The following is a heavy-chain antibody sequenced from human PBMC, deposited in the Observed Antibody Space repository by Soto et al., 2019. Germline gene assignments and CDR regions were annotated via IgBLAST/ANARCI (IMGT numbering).Heavy chain of an antibody. CDR2: IYYTGDT. D-gene: IGHD1-26*01. CDR3: ARGAPRPRDVPTYFHI. V-gene: IGHV4-31*03. CDR1: GDSTTSGGYY. J-gene: IGHJ4*02. Sequence: SETLSLTCTVSGDSTTSGGYYWSWVRQHPGKGLEWVGSIYYTGDTYYNPSLKSRITVSIDTSKNEFSLMVSSVTAADTAVYFCARGAPRPRDVPTYFHIWGQGTLVTVSS.